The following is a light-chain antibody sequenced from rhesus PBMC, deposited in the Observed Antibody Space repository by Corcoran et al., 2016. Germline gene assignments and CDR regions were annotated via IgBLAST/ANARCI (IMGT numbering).Light chain of an antibody. V-gene: IGKV1S6*01. CDR1: QGISSW. CDR2: KAS. Sequence: DIQMTQSPSSLSASVGDTVTITCRASQGISSWLAWYQQKPGKAPKLLIYKASALESGVPSRFSGHGSGTAFTLTIGNLQPEDFATYYCQQHDSAPRTFGQGTKVEIK. J-gene: IGKJ1*01. CDR3: QQHDSAPRT.